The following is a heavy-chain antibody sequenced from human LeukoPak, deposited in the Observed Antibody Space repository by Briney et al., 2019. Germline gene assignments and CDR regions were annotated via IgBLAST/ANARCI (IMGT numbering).Heavy chain of an antibody. V-gene: IGHV1-2*06. Sequence: ASVTVSCTASGYTFTGYYMHWVRQAPGQGLEWMGRINPNSGGTNYAQKFQGRVTMTRDTSISTVYTELSRLRSDDTAVYYCARVGYYESSGYYEYWGQGTLVTVSS. J-gene: IGHJ4*02. CDR2: INPNSGGT. D-gene: IGHD3-22*01. CDR3: ARVGYYESSGYYEY. CDR1: GYTFTGYY.